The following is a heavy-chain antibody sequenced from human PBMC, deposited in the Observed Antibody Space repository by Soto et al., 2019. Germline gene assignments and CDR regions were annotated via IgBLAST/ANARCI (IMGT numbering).Heavy chain of an antibody. V-gene: IGHV3-30*18. J-gene: IGHJ4*02. D-gene: IGHD2-2*01. CDR1: GLTFSSYG. Sequence: QVQLVESGGGVVQPGRSLRLSCAASGLTFSSYGMHWVRQAPGKGLEWVAVISYDGSNKYYADSVKGRFTISRDNSKNTLYLQMNSLRAEDTAVYYCAKDPRNPHIVVVPAASYSSGRYSYYFDYWGQGTLVTVSS. CDR3: AKDPRNPHIVVVPAASYSSGRYSYYFDY. CDR2: ISYDGSNK.